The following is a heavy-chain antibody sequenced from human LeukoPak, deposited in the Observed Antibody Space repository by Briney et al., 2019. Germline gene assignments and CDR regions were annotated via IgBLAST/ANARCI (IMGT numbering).Heavy chain of an antibody. CDR2: ISSSSSTI. V-gene: IGHV3-48*01. D-gene: IGHD4-17*01. CDR3: ARAYGDYVRGNWFDP. CDR1: GFTFSSYS. Sequence: GGSLRLSCAASGFTFSSYSMNWVRLAPGKGLEWVSYISSSSSTIYYADSVKGRFTISRDNAKNSLYLQMNSLRAEDTAVYYCARAYGDYVRGNWFDPWGQGTLVTVSS. J-gene: IGHJ5*02.